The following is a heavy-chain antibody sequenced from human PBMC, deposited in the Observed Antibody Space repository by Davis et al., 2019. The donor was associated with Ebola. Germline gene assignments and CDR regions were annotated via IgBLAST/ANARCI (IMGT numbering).Heavy chain of an antibody. Sequence: PGGSLRLSCAASGFTFSSYRMIWVRQAPGKGLEWVANIKQDGSEIHYVDSVKGRFTISRDNTKNSLYLQMNSLRDEDTALYYCSRGGAVKFDYWGQGTLVTVSS. V-gene: IGHV3-7*01. CDR1: GFTFSSYR. J-gene: IGHJ4*02. D-gene: IGHD4-17*01. CDR2: IKQDGSEI. CDR3: SRGGAVKFDY.